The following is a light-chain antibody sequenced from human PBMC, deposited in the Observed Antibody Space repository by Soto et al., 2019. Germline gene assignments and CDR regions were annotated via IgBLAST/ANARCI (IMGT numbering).Light chain of an antibody. CDR2: AAS. J-gene: IGKJ1*01. CDR1: QSISIY. V-gene: IGKV1-39*01. Sequence: DIQMTQSPSSLSASVGDRVTITCRASQSISIYLNWYQQKPEKAPELLIYAASSLQSGVPSRFSGSGSGTDFTLTISSLQPEDFATYYCQQSYSTAWTFGQGTKVEIK. CDR3: QQSYSTAWT.